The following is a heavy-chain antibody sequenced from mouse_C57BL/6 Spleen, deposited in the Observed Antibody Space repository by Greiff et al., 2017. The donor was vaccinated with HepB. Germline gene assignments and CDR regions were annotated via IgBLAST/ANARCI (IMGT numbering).Heavy chain of an antibody. CDR1: GFTFSSYT. CDR3: ARTDYYGFDY. D-gene: IGHD1-1*01. V-gene: IGHV5-9*01. CDR2: ISGGGGNT. J-gene: IGHJ2*01. Sequence: EVQLVESGGGLVKPGGSLKLSCAASGFTFSSYTMSWVRQTPEKRLEWVATISGGGGNTYYPDSVKGRFTISRDNAKNTLYLQMSSLRSEDTALYYCARTDYYGFDYWGQGTTLTVSS.